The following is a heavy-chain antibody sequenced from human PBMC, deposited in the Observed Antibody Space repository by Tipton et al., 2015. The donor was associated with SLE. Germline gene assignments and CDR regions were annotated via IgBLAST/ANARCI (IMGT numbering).Heavy chain of an antibody. J-gene: IGHJ4*02. V-gene: IGHV5-51*01. CDR1: GYNFSNYW. CDR3: GRHAIVGATRSYFDY. D-gene: IGHD1-26*01. CDR2: IYPGDSDT. Sequence: QLVQSGAEVKKPGESLKISCKGFGYNFSNYWIGWLRQMPGKGLEWMGIIYPGDSDTRYSPSFQGQVTISADKSINTAYLQWNSLKASDSAMYYCGRHAIVGATRSYFDYWGQGTLVT.